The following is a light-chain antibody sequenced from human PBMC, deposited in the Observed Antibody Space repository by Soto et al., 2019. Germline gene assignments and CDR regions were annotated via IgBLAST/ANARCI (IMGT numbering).Light chain of an antibody. Sequence: EIVMTQSPATLSVSPGKRVTLSCRASQSISSYLAWYQQKPGQAPRLLIYGASTRATGIPARFSGSGSGTEFTLTISSLQSEDFAVYYCQQYNNWPPWTFGQGTKVEIK. V-gene: IGKV3-15*01. CDR1: QSISSY. J-gene: IGKJ1*01. CDR3: QQYNNWPPWT. CDR2: GAS.